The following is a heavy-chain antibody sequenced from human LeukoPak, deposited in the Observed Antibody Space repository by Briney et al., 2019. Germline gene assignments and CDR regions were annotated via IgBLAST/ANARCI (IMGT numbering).Heavy chain of an antibody. D-gene: IGHD6-13*01. Sequence: NPSETLSLTCTVSGGSISTSSYYWGWIRQPPGKGLECIGNIYYSGSTYYNPSLKSRVTISVDTSKNQFSLKLSSVTAADTAVYYCARDPGAAAGTGTDYWGQGTLVTVSS. CDR1: GGSISTSSYY. V-gene: IGHV4-39*07. CDR3: ARDPGAAAGTGTDY. CDR2: IYYSGST. J-gene: IGHJ4*02.